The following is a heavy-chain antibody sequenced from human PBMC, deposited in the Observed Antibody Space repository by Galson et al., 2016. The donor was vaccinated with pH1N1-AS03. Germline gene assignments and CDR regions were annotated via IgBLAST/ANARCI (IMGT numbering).Heavy chain of an antibody. J-gene: IGHJ4*02. D-gene: IGHD3-16*01. V-gene: IGHV3-23*01. CDR2: LGSGGDT. Sequence: SLRLSCAASAFPLRNYALRWARQAPGKGLEWVSTLGSGGDTHYADSVKGRFTISRNKSKNTMYLQMNSLRAEDTAIYYCTQGEGGGPDDDWGQGTLVTVSS. CDR1: AFPLRNYA. CDR3: TQGEGGGPDDD.